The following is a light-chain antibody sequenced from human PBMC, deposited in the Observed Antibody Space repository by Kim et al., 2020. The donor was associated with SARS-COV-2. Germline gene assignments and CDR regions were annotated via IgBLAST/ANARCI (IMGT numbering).Light chain of an antibody. CDR1: SLRSYY. CDR3: NSRDSNNNVI. J-gene: IGLJ2*01. V-gene: IGLV3-19*01. Sequence: VALGQTVRITCQGDSLRSYYATWYQQKPGQAPMLVIYGKNNRPSEIPDRFSGSSSGNTASLTITGAHAEDEADYYCNSRDSNNNVIFGGGTNLTVL. CDR2: GKN.